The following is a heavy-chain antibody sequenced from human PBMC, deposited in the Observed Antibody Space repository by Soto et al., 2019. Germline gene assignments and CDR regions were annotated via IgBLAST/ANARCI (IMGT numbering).Heavy chain of an antibody. CDR3: ARANKDGSGTYRLDY. CDR2: IYYSGST. J-gene: IGHJ4*02. CDR1: GVSIGGGDYY. D-gene: IGHD3-10*01. Sequence: QVQLQESGPGLVKPSQTLSLTCTVSGVSIGGGDYYWTWIRQPPGKGLEWIAYIYYSGSTYYNPSLKSRLVIXXDXSXXQFSLKLNSVTAADTAVYYCARANKDGSGTYRLDYWGQGTLVTVSS. V-gene: IGHV4-30-4*01.